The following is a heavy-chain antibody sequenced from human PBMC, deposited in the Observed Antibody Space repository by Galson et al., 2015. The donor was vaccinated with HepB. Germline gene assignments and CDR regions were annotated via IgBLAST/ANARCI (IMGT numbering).Heavy chain of an antibody. D-gene: IGHD6-19*01. CDR3: ARGLAGAGEMDV. J-gene: IGHJ6*02. CDR1: GDSVSTFSAA. V-gene: IGHV6-1*01. Sequence: CAISGDSVSTFSAAWNWIRQSPSRGLECLGRTYYRSKWYHDYAVSVKSRINVNPDTSKNQFSLQLNSVTPEDTAVYFCARGLAGAGEMDVWGQGTTVTVSS. CDR2: TYYRSKWYH.